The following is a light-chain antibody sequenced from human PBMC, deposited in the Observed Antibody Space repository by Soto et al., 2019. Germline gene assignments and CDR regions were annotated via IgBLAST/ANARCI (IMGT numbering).Light chain of an antibody. V-gene: IGKV2-24*01. CDR2: QIS. CDR1: ESLVHSDGKTY. CDR3: MKASQLST. J-gene: IGKJ1*01. Sequence: IVLTQTPLSSAVTLGQPASFSCGSSESLVHSDGKTYLGWLHLRPGQPPRLLIYQISRRPHGVPDRFSGSGAGTNFTLKISRVEPEDVGIFFCMKASQLSTFGQGTKVEIK.